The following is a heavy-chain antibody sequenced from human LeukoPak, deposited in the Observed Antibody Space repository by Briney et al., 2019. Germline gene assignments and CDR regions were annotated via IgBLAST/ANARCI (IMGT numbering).Heavy chain of an antibody. Sequence: ASVKASCKASGYTFAGYYMHWVRQAPRQGLEWMGWINPNSGGTNYAQKFQGRVTMTRDTSISTAYMELSRLRSDDTAVYYCARAFWSGYSFYYMDVWGKGTTVTVSS. V-gene: IGHV1-2*02. CDR2: INPNSGGT. J-gene: IGHJ6*03. CDR3: ARAFWSGYSFYYMDV. CDR1: GYTFAGYY. D-gene: IGHD3-3*01.